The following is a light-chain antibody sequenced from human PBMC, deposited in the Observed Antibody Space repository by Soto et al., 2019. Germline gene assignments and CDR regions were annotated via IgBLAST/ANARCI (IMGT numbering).Light chain of an antibody. CDR3: QQANRFPLT. J-gene: IGKJ4*01. V-gene: IGKV3D-7*01. CDR2: GAS. CDR1: RKRISSL. Sequence: TLTQSPAAMAILSCRARRKRISSLLAWYQQKPGQAPKLLIYGASNLESAVPERFSGSGSGTDFTLTISSLQPEDFATYYCQQANRFPLTFGGGTKVDIK.